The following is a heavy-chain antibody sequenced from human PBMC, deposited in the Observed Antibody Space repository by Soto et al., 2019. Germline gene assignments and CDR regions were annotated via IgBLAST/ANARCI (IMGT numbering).Heavy chain of an antibody. D-gene: IGHD6-6*01. CDR2: TYYRSKWYN. CDR1: GDSVSSNSAA. V-gene: IGHV6-1*01. Sequence: QVQLQQSGPGLVKPSQTLSLTCAISGDSVSSNSAAWNWIRQSPSRGLEWLGRTYYRSKWYNDYAVSVKRRITINPDTSKNQFSLQLNSVTPEDTAVYYCARGGYIAARGYYYYGMDVWGQGTTVTVSS. J-gene: IGHJ6*02. CDR3: ARGGYIAARGYYYYGMDV.